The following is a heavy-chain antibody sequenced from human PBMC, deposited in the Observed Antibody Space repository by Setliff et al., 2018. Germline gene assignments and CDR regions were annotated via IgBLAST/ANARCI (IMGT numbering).Heavy chain of an antibody. Sequence: GSGPTLVNPTQTLTLTCTFSGFSLTTSGTCVTWIRQPPGKALEWLALIYWDDDKHYSPSLKNRLTITKDTTKDQVVLTMSNMAPVDAATYYCAHRPPSSRGYRMNYYFDDWGQGTLVTVSS. J-gene: IGHJ4*02. CDR2: IYWDDDK. V-gene: IGHV2-5*08. D-gene: IGHD6-19*01. CDR1: GFSLTTSGTC. CDR3: AHRPPSSRGYRMNYYFDD.